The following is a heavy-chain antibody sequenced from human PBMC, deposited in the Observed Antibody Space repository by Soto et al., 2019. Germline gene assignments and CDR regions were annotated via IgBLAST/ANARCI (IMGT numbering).Heavy chain of an antibody. J-gene: IGHJ4*02. V-gene: IGHV1-69*06. CDR1: GGTFSSYA. Sequence: QVQLVQSGAEVKKPGSSVTVSCKDSGGTFSSYAISWVRQAPGQGLEWMGGIIPIFGTANYAQKFQGRVTITADKSTSTAYLELSSLRSEDTAVYYCARQQLAKKLYYFDYWGQGTLVTVSS. D-gene: IGHD6-13*01. CDR3: ARQQLAKKLYYFDY. CDR2: IIPIFGTA.